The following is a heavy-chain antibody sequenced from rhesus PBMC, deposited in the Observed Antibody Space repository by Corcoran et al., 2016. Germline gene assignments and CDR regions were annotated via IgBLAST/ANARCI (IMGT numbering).Heavy chain of an antibody. Sequence: QEQLQESGPAVVKPSETLSLTCAVSGGSISSSNWWSWIRQSPGKGLEWIGGIYGSGGSTEHNPSLKSRVTISIDTSKNQFSLKLNSVASADTAVYYCASFSALTPAGAHMWYFTLWGPGTPITISS. CDR3: ASFSALTPAGAHMWYFTL. D-gene: IGHD6-31*01. CDR2: IYGSGGST. CDR1: GGSISSSNW. V-gene: IGHV4-93*02. J-gene: IGHJ2*01.